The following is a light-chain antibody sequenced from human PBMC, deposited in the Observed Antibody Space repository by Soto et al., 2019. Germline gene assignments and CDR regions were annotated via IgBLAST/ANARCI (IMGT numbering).Light chain of an antibody. CDR2: GAS. CDR1: QSVSSSY. V-gene: IGKV3-20*01. CDR3: QQYGNSPRYT. Sequence: EIVLTQSPGTLSLSPGERATLSCRASQSVSSSYLAWYQQKPGQAPRLLIYGASSRATGIPDRFSGSGSGTDSTLTISRLEPEGFAVYYCQQYGNSPRYTFGQGTKLEIK. J-gene: IGKJ2*01.